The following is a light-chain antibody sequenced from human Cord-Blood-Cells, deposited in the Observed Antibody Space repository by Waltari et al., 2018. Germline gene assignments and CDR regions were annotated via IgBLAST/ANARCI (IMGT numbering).Light chain of an antibody. V-gene: IGLV1-40*01. CDR2: GNS. J-gene: IGLJ2*01. CDR1: SSNIRAGAD. Sequence: SELTRPPRWYERPRHKVGSACTRGSSNIRAGADVVMHQQLPGTAPKLLIYGNSNRPSGVPDRFSGSKSGTSASLAITGLQAEDEADYSCQSYDSSLSGYVVFGGGTKLTIL. CDR3: QSYDSSLSGYVV.